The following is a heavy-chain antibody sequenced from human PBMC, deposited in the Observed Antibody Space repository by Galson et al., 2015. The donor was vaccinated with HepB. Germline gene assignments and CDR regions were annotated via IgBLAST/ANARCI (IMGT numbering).Heavy chain of an antibody. D-gene: IGHD3-3*01. J-gene: IGHJ6*03. CDR1: GGTFSSA. CDR3: ARSPLRFLDWLPYYDYYYMDV. CDR2: IIPIFDTT. V-gene: IGHV1-69*13. Sequence: SVKVSCKVSGGTFSSAISWVRQAPGQGLEWMGGIIPIFDTTHYAQKFQGRVTITADESTSTAYMELYSLTSEDTAVYYCARSPLRFLDWLPYYDYYYMDVWGEGTTVTVSS.